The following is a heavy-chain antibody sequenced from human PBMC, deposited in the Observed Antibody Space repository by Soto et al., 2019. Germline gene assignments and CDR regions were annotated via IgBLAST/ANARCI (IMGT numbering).Heavy chain of an antibody. CDR3: ARGGGVGVAGSAAFDM. CDR1: GYPVTAYY. CDR2: INPATGAA. V-gene: IGHV1-2*02. Sequence: QLHLVQSGAVVKKPGASVTVSCSASGYPVTAYYMHWVRQAPGRGLEWMGGINPATGAAKYTQTFQGGVTRTRDTSTSTVFMELSGLTSEDTAVFSFARGGGVGVAGSAAFDMWGQGTLVTVSS. J-gene: IGHJ3*02. D-gene: IGHD3-3*01.